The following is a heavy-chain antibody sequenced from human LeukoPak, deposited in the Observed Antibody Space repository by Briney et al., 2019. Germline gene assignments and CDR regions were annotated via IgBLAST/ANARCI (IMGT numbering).Heavy chain of an antibody. CDR2: IYPGDSDT. CDR3: ARRGDIVVVPAAQYAFGI. Sequence: GESLKISCKGSGYSFTSYWIGWVRQMPGKGLEWMGIIYPGDSDTRYSPSFQGQVTISADKSISTAYLQWSSLKASDTAMYYCARRGDIVVVPAAQYAFGIWGQGTMVTVSS. D-gene: IGHD2-2*01. J-gene: IGHJ3*02. V-gene: IGHV5-51*01. CDR1: GYSFTSYW.